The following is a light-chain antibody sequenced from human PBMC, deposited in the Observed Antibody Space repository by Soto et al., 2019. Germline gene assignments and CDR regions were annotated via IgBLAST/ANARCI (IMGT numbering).Light chain of an antibody. Sequence: QSVLTQPPSASATPGQRVTISCSGGNSNIGTHSVFWYQHLPGTAPKLLIYRNDLRPSGSPARFSGSKSGTSAALSISGIHSEDEADYYGAVWDDNLYHWVFGGGTKLTV. CDR2: RND. V-gene: IGLV1-44*01. CDR3: AVWDDNLYHWV. CDR1: NSNIGTHS. J-gene: IGLJ3*02.